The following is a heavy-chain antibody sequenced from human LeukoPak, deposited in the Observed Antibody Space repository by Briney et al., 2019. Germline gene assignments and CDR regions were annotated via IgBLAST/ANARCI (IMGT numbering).Heavy chain of an antibody. CDR2: MNPNSGHT. D-gene: IGHD1-26*01. J-gene: IGHJ6*02. CDR1: GYTLTNYD. Sequence: ASVKVSCKASGYTLTNYDVNWVRQATGQGLECMGWMNPNSGHTGYTQKFQGRVSMTRDTSISTAYMELNSLRSEDTAVYYCVRVQSGSCARYGMDVWGQGTTVTVSS. V-gene: IGHV1-8*01. CDR3: VRVQSGSCARYGMDV.